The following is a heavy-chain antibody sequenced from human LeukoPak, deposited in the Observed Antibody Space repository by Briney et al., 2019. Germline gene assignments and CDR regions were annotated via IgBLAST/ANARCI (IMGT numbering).Heavy chain of an antibody. Sequence: GGSLRLSCAASGFTFSSYAMSWVRQAPGKGLEWVSAISGSGGSTYYADSVKGRFTISRDNSKNTLYLQMNSLRAEDTAVYYCARRTYYYGSGSYSWGQGTLVTVSS. CDR2: ISGSGGST. V-gene: IGHV3-23*01. CDR1: GFTFSSYA. J-gene: IGHJ5*02. CDR3: ARRTYYYGSGSYS. D-gene: IGHD3-10*01.